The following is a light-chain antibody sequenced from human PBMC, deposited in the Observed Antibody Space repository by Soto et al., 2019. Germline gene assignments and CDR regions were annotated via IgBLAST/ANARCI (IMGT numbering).Light chain of an antibody. CDR2: TNN. V-gene: IGLV1-47*02. CDR3: AAWDDSLSGLV. Sequence: QSVLTQPPSASGTPGQRVTISCSGSNSNIGPNYVHWYQQLPGTAPKLLIYTNNQRPSGVPDRFSGSKSGTSASLAISGLRSEDEAHYYCAAWDDSLSGLVFGGGTQLTVL. J-gene: IGLJ2*01. CDR1: NSNIGPNY.